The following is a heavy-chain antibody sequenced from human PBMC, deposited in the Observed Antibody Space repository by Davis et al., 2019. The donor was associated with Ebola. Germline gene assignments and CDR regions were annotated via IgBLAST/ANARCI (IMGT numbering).Heavy chain of an antibody. CDR2: LGTSADT. CDR1: GFVFRNYV. D-gene: IGHD3-22*01. Sequence: GESLKISCAASGFVFRNYVMSWVRQAPGKGLEWVSTLGTSADTYYADSVKGRFTISRDNSKNTLSLQMYSLRAEDTAMYYCVRIVPDWYDSSGYSRNGRFDFWGQGTLVTASS. J-gene: IGHJ4*02. CDR3: VRIVPDWYDSSGYSRNGRFDF. V-gene: IGHV3-23*01.